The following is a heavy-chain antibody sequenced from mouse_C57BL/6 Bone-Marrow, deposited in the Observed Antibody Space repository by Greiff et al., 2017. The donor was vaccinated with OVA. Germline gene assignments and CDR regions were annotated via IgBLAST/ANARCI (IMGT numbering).Heavy chain of an antibody. V-gene: IGHV1-9*01. J-gene: IGHJ3*01. CDR2: ILPGSGST. D-gene: IGHD2-2*01. Sequence: QVQLQQSGAELMKPGASVKLSCKATGYTFTGYWIEWVKQRPGHGLEWIGEILPGSGSTNYNEKFKGKATFTADTSSNTAYMQLISLTTEDSAIDYFASPIYYGYDLFAYWGQGTLVTVSA. CDR1: GYTFTGYW. CDR3: ASPIYYGYDLFAY.